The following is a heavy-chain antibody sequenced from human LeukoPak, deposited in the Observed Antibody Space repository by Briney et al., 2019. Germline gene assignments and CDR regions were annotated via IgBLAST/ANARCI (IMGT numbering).Heavy chain of an antibody. D-gene: IGHD3-10*01. Sequence: GGSLRPSCSASGLTLSYYAMYWVRQAPGKGLEYISSISTDGSSTYYADSVKGRFTISRDNSKNTLYLQMSSLRAEDTALYHCVKESRSAGSLHWGQGTLVTVSS. CDR2: ISTDGSST. V-gene: IGHV3-64D*06. J-gene: IGHJ4*02. CDR1: GLTLSYYA. CDR3: VKESRSAGSLH.